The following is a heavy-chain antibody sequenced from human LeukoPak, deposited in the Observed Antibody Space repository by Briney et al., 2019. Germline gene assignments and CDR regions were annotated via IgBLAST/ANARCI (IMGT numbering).Heavy chain of an antibody. Sequence: SQTLSLTSTVSGGSLSSGSYYWSWIRQPAGKGLGWIGRIYTSGSTTYNPSLKSRVTMSVDTSKNQFSLKLSSLTPADPAIYYCARGQLTVTRGFDPRGQGSLVTVSP. CDR2: IYTSGST. CDR3: ARGQLTVTRGFDP. CDR1: GGSLSSGSYY. J-gene: IGHJ5*02. D-gene: IGHD4-17*01. V-gene: IGHV4-61*02.